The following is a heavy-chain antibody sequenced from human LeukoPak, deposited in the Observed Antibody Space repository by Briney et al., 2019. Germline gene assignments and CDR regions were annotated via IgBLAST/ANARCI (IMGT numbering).Heavy chain of an antibody. J-gene: IGHJ6*03. CDR2: INPDSGCT. CDR3: ARGVRYTYLSYYSMDV. CDR1: GYTFTNYY. D-gene: IGHD5-18*01. Sequence: ASVKVSCKASGYTFTNYYIYWVRQAPGQGPEWRWWINPDSGCTRYAQKLQGRVTITPDTSISTAYMELRWLRSDDTAIYYCARGVRYTYLSYYSMDVWGKGTTVTVSS. V-gene: IGHV1-2*02.